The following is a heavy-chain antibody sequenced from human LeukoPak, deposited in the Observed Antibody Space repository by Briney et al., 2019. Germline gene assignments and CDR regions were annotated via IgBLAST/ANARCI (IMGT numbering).Heavy chain of an antibody. D-gene: IGHD3-22*01. V-gene: IGHV3-43D*03. CDR2: ISWDGGST. CDR3: AEDQTASNYCDRRGYHPKDAFDI. J-gene: IGHJ3*02. CDR1: GFTFDDYA. Sequence: PGGSLRLSCAASGFTFDDYAMHWVRQAPGKGLEWVSLISWDGGSTYYADSVKGRFTISSDNSKNSLYLQMNSLRAEDTALYYCAEDQTASNYCDRRGYHPKDAFDIGVWGKGVTVSS.